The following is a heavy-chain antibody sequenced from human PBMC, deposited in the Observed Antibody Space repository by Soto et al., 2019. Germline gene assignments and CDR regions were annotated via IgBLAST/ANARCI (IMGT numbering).Heavy chain of an antibody. CDR2: INAGNGNT. Sequence: GASVKVSCKASGYTFTSYAMHWVRQAPGQRLEWMGWINAGNGNTKYSQKFQGRVTITRDTSASTAYMELSSLRSEDTAVYYCASANYDFWSGYNNWFDPWGQGTLVNVSS. D-gene: IGHD3-3*01. J-gene: IGHJ5*02. CDR3: ASANYDFWSGYNNWFDP. CDR1: GYTFTSYA. V-gene: IGHV1-3*01.